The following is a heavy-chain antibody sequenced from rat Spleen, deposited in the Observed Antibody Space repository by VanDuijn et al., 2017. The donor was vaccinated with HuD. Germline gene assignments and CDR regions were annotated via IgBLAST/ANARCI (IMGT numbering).Heavy chain of an antibody. J-gene: IGHJ2*01. CDR3: ARGPRYYDGYYGRFDY. Sequence: QVQLRESGPGLVQPSETLSLTCTVSGFSLTSYNVHWVRQPTGKGLEWMGVIWTGGSTDYNSALKSRLSISRDTSKSQVFLKMNSLQTEDTATYYCARGPRYYDGYYGRFDYWGQGVMVTVSS. CDR1: GFSLTSYN. V-gene: IGHV2-30*01. CDR2: IWTGGST. D-gene: IGHD1-12*03.